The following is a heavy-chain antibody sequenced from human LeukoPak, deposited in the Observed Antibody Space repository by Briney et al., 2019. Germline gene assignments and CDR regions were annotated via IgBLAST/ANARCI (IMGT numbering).Heavy chain of an antibody. V-gene: IGHV3-11*04. CDR3: ARDSPYSNYYYYYYMDV. CDR1: GFTFSDYY. D-gene: IGHD4-11*01. Sequence: PGGSLRLSCAASGFTFSDYYMTWIRQAPGKWLEWVSYITSSGSTIYYADSVKGRFTISRDNAKNSLYLQMNSLRAEDTAVYYCARDSPYSNYYYYYYMDVWGKGTTVTVSS. J-gene: IGHJ6*03. CDR2: ITSSGSTI.